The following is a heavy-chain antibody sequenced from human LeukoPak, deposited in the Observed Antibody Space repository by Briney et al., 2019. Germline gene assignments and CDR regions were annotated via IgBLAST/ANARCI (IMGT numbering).Heavy chain of an antibody. CDR2: IYYSGST. V-gene: IGHV4-59*01. CDR3: ARVQREAFPDY. D-gene: IGHD2/OR15-2a*01. CDR1: GGSISSYY. Sequence: PSETLSLTCTVSGGSISSYYWSWIRQPPGKGLEWIGYIYYSGSTNYNPSLKSRVTISVDTSKNQFSLKLSSVTAADTAVYYCARVQREAFPDYWGQGTLVTVSS. J-gene: IGHJ4*02.